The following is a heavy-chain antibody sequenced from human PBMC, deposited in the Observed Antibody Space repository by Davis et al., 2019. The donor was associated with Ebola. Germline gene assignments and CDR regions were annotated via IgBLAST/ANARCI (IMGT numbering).Heavy chain of an antibody. CDR3: ARGNLPDYGGHSDS. Sequence: ASVKVSCKASGYTFTSYGISWVRQAPGQGLEWMGWMNPNSGNTGYAQKFQGRVTMTRNTSISTAYMELSSLRSEDTAVYYCARGNLPDYGGHSDSWGQGSLVTVSS. V-gene: IGHV1-8*02. CDR2: MNPNSGNT. CDR1: GYTFTSYG. J-gene: IGHJ5*01. D-gene: IGHD4-23*01.